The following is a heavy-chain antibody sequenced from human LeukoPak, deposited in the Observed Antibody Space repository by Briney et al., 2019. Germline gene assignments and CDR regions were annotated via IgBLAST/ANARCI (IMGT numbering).Heavy chain of an antibody. J-gene: IGHJ6*03. Sequence: SVKVSRKASGDSFIGYSVNWVRQAPGQGLEWMGAIIPVSTTGNYAQKFQGRVTITADESASTAYMELRSLRSEDTAVYYCARGHRYNWNPLYYYMDVWGKGTTVTVSS. CDR2: IIPVSTTG. CDR1: GDSFIGYS. D-gene: IGHD1-20*01. CDR3: ARGHRYNWNPLYYYMDV. V-gene: IGHV1-69*01.